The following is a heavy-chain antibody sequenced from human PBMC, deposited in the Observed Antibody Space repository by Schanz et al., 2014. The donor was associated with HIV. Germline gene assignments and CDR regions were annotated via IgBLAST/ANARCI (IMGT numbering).Heavy chain of an antibody. Sequence: EVQLLESGGGLAQPGGSLTLSCAASGFTFSAYWMSWVRQAPGKGLEWVANIKQDESENYYVDSVKGRFTISRDNSKNTLYLQMNSLRPEDTAVYYCAKDKSRHTYSSSSIFDPWGQGTLVTVSS. J-gene: IGHJ5*02. D-gene: IGHD6-13*01. CDR2: IKQDESEN. CDR1: GFTFSAYW. CDR3: AKDKSRHTYSSSSIFDP. V-gene: IGHV3-7*03.